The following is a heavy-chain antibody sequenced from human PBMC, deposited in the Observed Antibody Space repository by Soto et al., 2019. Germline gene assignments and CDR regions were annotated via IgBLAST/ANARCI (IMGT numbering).Heavy chain of an antibody. D-gene: IGHD6-13*01. J-gene: IGHJ5*02. CDR2: IYYSGST. V-gene: IGHV4-59*01. CDR1: GGSISSYY. Sequence: QVQLQESGPGLVKPSETLSLTCTVSGGSISSYYWSWIRQPPGKGLEWIGYIYYSGSTNYNPSLKSRVTISVDTSKNQFSLKLSSVTAADTAVYYCAREAAARDPPNWFDPWGQGTLVTVSS. CDR3: AREAAARDPPNWFDP.